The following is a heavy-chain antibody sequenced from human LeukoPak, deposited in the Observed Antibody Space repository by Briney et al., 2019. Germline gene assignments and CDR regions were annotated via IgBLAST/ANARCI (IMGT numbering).Heavy chain of an antibody. CDR1: GGTFSSHA. V-gene: IGHV1-69*13. Sequence: ASVKVSCKASGGTFSSHAISWVRQAPGQGLEWMGGIIPIFGTANYAQKFQGRVTITADESTSTAYMELSSLRSEDTAVYYCARAYTMVRGVPHFDYWGQGTLVTVSS. CDR2: IIPIFGTA. D-gene: IGHD3-10*01. J-gene: IGHJ4*02. CDR3: ARAYTMVRGVPHFDY.